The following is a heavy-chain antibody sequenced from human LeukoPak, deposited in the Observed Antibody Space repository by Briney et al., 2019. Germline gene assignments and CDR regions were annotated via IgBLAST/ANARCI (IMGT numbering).Heavy chain of an antibody. CDR3: ARGEMVQVY. Sequence: GGSLRLSCVASGFTFSSYWMHWVRPAPGKGLVWVSRIYTDGSTTSYADSVKDRLTNSRDNAKNKLYQQRNSRRADDTAVYYCARGEMVQVYWGQGTLVTVSS. CDR1: GFTFSSYW. J-gene: IGHJ4*02. D-gene: IGHD1-1*01. V-gene: IGHV3-74*01. CDR2: IYTDGSTT.